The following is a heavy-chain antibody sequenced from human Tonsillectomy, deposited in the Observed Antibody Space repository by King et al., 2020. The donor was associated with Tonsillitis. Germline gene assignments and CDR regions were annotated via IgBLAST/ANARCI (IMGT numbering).Heavy chain of an antibody. CDR2: ISGSGRST. D-gene: IGHD6-13*01. CDR3: ATVQAASAGAYYGMDV. V-gene: IGHV3-23*04. CDR1: GFTFSSYA. Sequence: DVQLVESGGGLVQPGGSLRLSCAASGFTFSSYAMSWVRQAPGKGLEWVAVISGSGRSTYYADSVKGRFTISRDNSKNTLYLQMNSLRAEDTAIYYCATVQAASAGAYYGMDVWGQGTTVTVS. J-gene: IGHJ6*02.